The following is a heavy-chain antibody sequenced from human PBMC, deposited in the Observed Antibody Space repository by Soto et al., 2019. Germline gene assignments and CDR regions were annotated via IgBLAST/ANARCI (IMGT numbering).Heavy chain of an antibody. Sequence: WGSLGISCAACGYTVSSYWMSWVRQAPGKGLEWVANIKQDGSEKYYVDSVKGRFTISRDNAKNSLYLQMNSLRAEDTAVYYCARDSMVGPYYCSSTSCYNPYYYMDVWGKGTTVTVSS. CDR3: ARDSMVGPYYCSSTSCYNPYYYMDV. D-gene: IGHD2-2*02. CDR2: IKQDGSEK. J-gene: IGHJ6*03. CDR1: GYTVSSYW. V-gene: IGHV3-7*01.